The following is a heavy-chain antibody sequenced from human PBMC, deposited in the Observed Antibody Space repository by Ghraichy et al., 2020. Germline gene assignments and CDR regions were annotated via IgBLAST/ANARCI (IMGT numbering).Heavy chain of an antibody. D-gene: IGHD4-23*01. CDR2: INHSGST. CDR1: GGSFSGYY. CDR3: ARVGVDYGGNSRVDY. Sequence: SQTLSLTCAVYGGSFSGYYWSWIRQPPGKGLEWIGEINHSGSTNYNPSLKSRVTISVDTSKNQFSLKLSSVTAADTAVYYCARVGVDYGGNSRVDYWGQGTLVTVSS. J-gene: IGHJ4*02. V-gene: IGHV4-34*01.